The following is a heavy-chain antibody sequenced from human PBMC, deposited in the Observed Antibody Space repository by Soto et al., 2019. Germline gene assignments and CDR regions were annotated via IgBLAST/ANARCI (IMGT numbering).Heavy chain of an antibody. CDR1: GFTFSTYA. CDR2: LSGSGGTT. CDR3: AKQRAGYGSGSDAFYFDF. Sequence: SLRLSCSTSGFTFSTYAMNCVRQAPGKGLEWVSALSGSGGTTYYADSVRGRFTISRDNSKNTLFLQMSSLRAEDTALYYCAKQRAGYGSGSDAFYFDFWGPGTLMTV. J-gene: IGHJ4*02. D-gene: IGHD3-10*01. V-gene: IGHV3-23*01.